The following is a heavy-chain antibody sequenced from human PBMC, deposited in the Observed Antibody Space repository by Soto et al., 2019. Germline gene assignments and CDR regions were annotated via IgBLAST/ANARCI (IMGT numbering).Heavy chain of an antibody. CDR2: IYYSGIT. CDR3: ARRYSSAFDI. D-gene: IGHD6-13*01. J-gene: IGHJ3*02. V-gene: IGHV4-59*08. CDR1: GGSISSYY. Sequence: PSETLSLTCTVSGGSISSYYWSWIRQPPGKGLEWIGYIYYSGITNYNPSLKSRVTISVDTSKNQFSLKLSSVTAADTAVYYCARRYSSAFDIWGQGTMVAVSS.